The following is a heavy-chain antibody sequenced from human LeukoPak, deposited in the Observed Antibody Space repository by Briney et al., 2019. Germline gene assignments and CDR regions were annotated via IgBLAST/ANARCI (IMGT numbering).Heavy chain of an antibody. V-gene: IGHV3-7*01. D-gene: IGHD1-7*01. Sequence: PGGSLRLSCAASGFTFNYYRMRWVRQAPGKGLEWVATIKEDGSEKYYVDSVRGRFTVSIDNAKNSLYLQMSSLRVEDTAVYYCESTTGPWGQGTLVTVSS. CDR2: IKEDGSEK. CDR3: ESTTGP. J-gene: IGHJ5*02. CDR1: GFTFNYYR.